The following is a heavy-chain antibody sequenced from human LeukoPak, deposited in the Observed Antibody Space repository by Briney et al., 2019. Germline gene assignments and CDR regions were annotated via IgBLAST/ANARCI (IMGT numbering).Heavy chain of an antibody. CDR2: ISAYNGNT. V-gene: IGHV1-18*01. CDR3: ARDRREYGSGSQNYYYYGMDV. J-gene: IGHJ6*02. Sequence: ASVKVSCKASGYTFTSYGISWVRQAPGQGLEWMGWISAYNGNTNYAQKLQGRVTITTDTSTSTAYMELRSLRSDDTAVYYCARDRREYGSGSQNYYYYGMDVWGQGTTVTVSS. CDR1: GYTFTSYG. D-gene: IGHD3-10*01.